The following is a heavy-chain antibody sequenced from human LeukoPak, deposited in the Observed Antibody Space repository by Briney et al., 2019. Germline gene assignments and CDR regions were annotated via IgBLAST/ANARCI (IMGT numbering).Heavy chain of an antibody. J-gene: IGHJ4*02. CDR3: ARDMSFSTSGWYGELDN. D-gene: IGHD6-19*01. V-gene: IGHV3-7*05. CDR1: GFIFDDFW. CDR2: IKQDGSEM. Sequence: PGGSLRLSCAVSGFIFDDFWMSWVRQAPGKGLEWVANIKQDGSEMYYVDSVKGRFTISRDNAKNSLFLQMNSLRVGDTALYYCARDMSFSTSGWYGELDNWGQGTLVTVSS.